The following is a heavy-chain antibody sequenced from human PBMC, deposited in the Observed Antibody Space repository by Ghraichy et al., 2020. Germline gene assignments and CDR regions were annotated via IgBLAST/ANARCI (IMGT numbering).Heavy chain of an antibody. CDR3: ARGSVAGTPSTY. J-gene: IGHJ4*02. CDR1: GGTFSSYA. V-gene: IGHV1-69*13. Sequence: SVKVSCKASGGTFSSYAISWVRQAPGQGLEWMGGIIPIFGTANYAQKFQGRVTITADESTSTAYMELSSLRSEDTAVYYCARGSVAGTPSTYWGQGTLVTVSS. CDR2: IIPIFGTA. D-gene: IGHD6-19*01.